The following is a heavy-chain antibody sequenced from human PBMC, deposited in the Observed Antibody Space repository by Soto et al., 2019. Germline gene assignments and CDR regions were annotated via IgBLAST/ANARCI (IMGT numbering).Heavy chain of an antibody. J-gene: IGHJ4*02. V-gene: IGHV1-69*13. CDR3: VGATIGKFDY. D-gene: IGHD5-12*01. CDR2: IIPSFGKA. CDR1: GGTFSSYA. Sequence: GASVKVSCKASGGTFSSYAISWVRQAPGQGLEWMGGIIPSFGKANYAQKFQGRVTITGDASTSTAYMELSSLRSEDTAVYYCVGATIGKFDYWGQGTLVTVSS.